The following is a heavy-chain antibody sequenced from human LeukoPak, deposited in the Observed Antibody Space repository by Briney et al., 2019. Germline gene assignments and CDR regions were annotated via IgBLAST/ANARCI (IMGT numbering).Heavy chain of an antibody. J-gene: IGHJ4*02. V-gene: IGHV3-9*01. Sequence: GGSLRLSCAASGFTFDDYAMHWVRHGPGKGLEWVSGISWNSGSIGYADSVKGRFTISRDNAKNSLYLQMNSPRAEDTALYYCAKDRARKYYDSSGLDYWGQGTLVTVSS. CDR1: GFTFDDYA. CDR2: ISWNSGSI. D-gene: IGHD3-22*01. CDR3: AKDRARKYYDSSGLDY.